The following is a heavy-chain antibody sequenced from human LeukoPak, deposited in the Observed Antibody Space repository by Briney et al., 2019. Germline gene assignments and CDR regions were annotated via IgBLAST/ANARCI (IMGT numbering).Heavy chain of an antibody. CDR1: GFTFSSYG. Sequence: QPGGSLRLSCAASGFTFSSYGRTWVRQAPGKGLEWASGISDSGGSTYYADSVKGRFTISRDQSKNSLFLQMNSLRAEDTAVYYCAKDSNFDWLLGVFEYWGQGTLVTVSS. V-gene: IGHV3-23*01. D-gene: IGHD3-9*01. J-gene: IGHJ4*02. CDR2: ISDSGGST. CDR3: AKDSNFDWLLGVFEY.